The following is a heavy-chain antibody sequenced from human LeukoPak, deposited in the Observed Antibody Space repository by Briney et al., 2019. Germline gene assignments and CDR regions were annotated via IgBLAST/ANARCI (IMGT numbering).Heavy chain of an antibody. CDR1: GFTFSSYA. CDR2: ISGSGGST. Sequence: GGSLRLSRAASGFTFSSYAISWVRQAPGKGLEWVSAISGSGGSTYYADSVKGRFTISRDNSKNTLYLQMNSLRAEDTAVYYCAKGHYYDSSGSSDYWGQGTLVTVSS. V-gene: IGHV3-23*01. J-gene: IGHJ4*02. CDR3: AKGHYYDSSGSSDY. D-gene: IGHD3-22*01.